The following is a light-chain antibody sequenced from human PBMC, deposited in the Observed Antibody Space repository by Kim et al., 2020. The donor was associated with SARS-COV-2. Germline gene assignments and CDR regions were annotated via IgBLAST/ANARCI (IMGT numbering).Light chain of an antibody. CDR1: SSNIGNNY. Sequence: GQKVTISCSGSSSNIGNNYVSWYQQLPRTDPKHLINDNNKSPSGIPDRFSGSKSGASATLGITGLQTGDEADYYCGTWDSSLSVVVFGGGTQLTVL. V-gene: IGLV1-51*01. CDR3: GTWDSSLSVVV. CDR2: DNN. J-gene: IGLJ2*01.